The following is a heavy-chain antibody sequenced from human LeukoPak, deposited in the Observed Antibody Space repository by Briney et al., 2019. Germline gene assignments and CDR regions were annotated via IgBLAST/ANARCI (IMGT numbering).Heavy chain of an antibody. V-gene: IGHV3-30*18. CDR1: GFTFSSYG. D-gene: IGHD4-17*01. J-gene: IGHJ6*02. CDR2: ISYDGSNK. CDR3: ANRGYGDYAYYYYGMDV. Sequence: GGSLRLSCAASGFTFSSYGMHWVRQAPGKGLEWVAVISYDGSNKYYADSVKGRFTISRDNSKNTLYLQMNSLRAEDTAVYYRANRGYGDYAYYYYGMDVWGQGTTVTVPS.